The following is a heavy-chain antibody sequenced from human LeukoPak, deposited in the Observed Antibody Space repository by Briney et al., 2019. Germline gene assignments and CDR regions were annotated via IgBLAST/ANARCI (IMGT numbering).Heavy chain of an antibody. CDR2: IYTSGST. CDR3: ARELYSSSWTVKWFDP. Sequence: PSETLSLTCTVSGGSISSYYWSWIRQPAGKGLEWIGRIYTSGSTNYNPSLKSRVTMSVDTSKNQFSLKLSSVTAADTAVYYCARELYSSSWTVKWFDPWGQGTLVTVSS. CDR1: GGSISSYY. V-gene: IGHV4-4*07. D-gene: IGHD6-13*01. J-gene: IGHJ5*02.